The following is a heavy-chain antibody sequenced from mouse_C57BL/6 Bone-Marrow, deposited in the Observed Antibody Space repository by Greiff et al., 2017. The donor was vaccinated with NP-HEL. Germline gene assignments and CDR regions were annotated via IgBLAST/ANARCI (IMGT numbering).Heavy chain of an antibody. CDR3: TRPKTAQATCYAMDY. CDR1: GYTFTSYW. J-gene: IGHJ4*01. V-gene: IGHV1-5*01. Sequence: EVQLQQSGTVLARPGASVKMSCKTSGYTFTSYWMHWVKQRPGQGLEWIGAIYPGNSDTSYNQKFKGKAKLTAVTSASTAYMELSSLTNEDSAVYYCTRPKTAQATCYAMDYWGQGTSVTVSS. CDR2: IYPGNSDT. D-gene: IGHD3-2*02.